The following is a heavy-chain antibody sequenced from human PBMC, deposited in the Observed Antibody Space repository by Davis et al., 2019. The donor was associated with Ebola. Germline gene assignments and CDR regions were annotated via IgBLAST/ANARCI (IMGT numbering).Heavy chain of an antibody. Sequence: GESLKISCAASGFTFSSSSMNWVRQAPGKGLEWVGRTRNKAKSYTTEYAASVKGRFTISRDDSKNSLYLQMNSLKTEDTAVYYCARGVAWSGYYGMDVWGQGTTVTVSS. J-gene: IGHJ6*02. D-gene: IGHD3-3*01. CDR1: GFTFSSSS. CDR3: ARGVAWSGYYGMDV. V-gene: IGHV3-72*01. CDR2: TRNKAKSYTT.